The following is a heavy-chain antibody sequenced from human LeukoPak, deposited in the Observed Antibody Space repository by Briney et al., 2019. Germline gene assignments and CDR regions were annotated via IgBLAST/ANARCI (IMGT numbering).Heavy chain of an antibody. Sequence: SEPLSLTCTVSGASISYHYWNWVRQPPGKGLEWIGSIVNSGSTNYNPSLKSRVTISVDTSQNHFSLKLTSVTSADTAVYYCARGNGDLLDWGQGTLVTVSA. D-gene: IGHD1-26*01. CDR2: IVNSGST. V-gene: IGHV4-59*11. J-gene: IGHJ4*02. CDR3: ARGNGDLLD. CDR1: GASISYHY.